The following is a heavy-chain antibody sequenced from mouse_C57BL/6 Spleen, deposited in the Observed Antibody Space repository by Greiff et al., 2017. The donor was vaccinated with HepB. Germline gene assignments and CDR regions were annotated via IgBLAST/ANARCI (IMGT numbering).Heavy chain of an antibody. CDR1: GYTFTDYY. D-gene: IGHD2-2*01. Sequence: QVQLKQSGPELVKPGASVKISCKASGYTFTDYYINWVKQRPGQGLEWIGWIFPGSGSTYYNEKFKGKATLTVDKSSSTAYMLLSSLTSEDSAVYFCARLMVTTRGGFDYWGQGTTLTVSS. J-gene: IGHJ2*01. V-gene: IGHV1-75*01. CDR3: ARLMVTTRGGFDY. CDR2: IFPGSGST.